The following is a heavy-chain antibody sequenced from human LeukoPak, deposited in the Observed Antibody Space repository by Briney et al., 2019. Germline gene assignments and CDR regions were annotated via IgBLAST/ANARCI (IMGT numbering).Heavy chain of an antibody. Sequence: ESLLSFSCASGYIISTCWIMWVRQMPPERVECRGFIFPDDSDATVSPTFQGQVTISAYKSFRTAYLQWSNLKASDTAIYYCARLGGDTYYFFSASYPNWYFDLWGRGTLVT. J-gene: IGHJ2*01. CDR2: IFPDDSDA. D-gene: IGHD3-10*01. CDR1: GYIISTCW. CDR3: ARLGGDTYYFFSASYPNWYFDL. V-gene: IGHV5-51*01.